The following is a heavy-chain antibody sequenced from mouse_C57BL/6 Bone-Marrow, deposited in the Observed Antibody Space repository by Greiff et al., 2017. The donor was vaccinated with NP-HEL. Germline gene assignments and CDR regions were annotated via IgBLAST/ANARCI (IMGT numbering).Heavy chain of an antibody. J-gene: IGHJ3*01. V-gene: IGHV1-78*01. Sequence: QVQLQQSDAELVKPGASVKISCKVSGYTFTDHTIHWMKQRPEQGLEWIGYIYTRGGSTKYNEKFKGKATLTADKSSSTAYMQRNSLTSEDAAVYFCAKAYYSNYRGFAYWGQGTLVTVSA. CDR2: IYTRGGST. CDR1: GYTFTDHT. CDR3: AKAYYSNYRGFAY. D-gene: IGHD2-5*01.